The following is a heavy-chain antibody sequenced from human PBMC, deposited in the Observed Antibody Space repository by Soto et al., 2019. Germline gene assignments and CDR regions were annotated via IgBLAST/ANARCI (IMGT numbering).Heavy chain of an antibody. CDR2: IIPILGIA. Sequence: QVQLVQSGAEVKKPGSSVKVSCKASGGTFSSYTISWVRQAPGQGLEWMGRIIPILGIANYAQNFQGRVTIIADTSTSTAYMEQRSLRSEDTAVYYCARQGRNYDYVWGSYRTVDGFDIWGQGTMVTVSS. CDR3: ARQGRNYDYVWGSYRTVDGFDI. J-gene: IGHJ3*02. D-gene: IGHD3-16*02. V-gene: IGHV1-69*02. CDR1: GGTFSSYT.